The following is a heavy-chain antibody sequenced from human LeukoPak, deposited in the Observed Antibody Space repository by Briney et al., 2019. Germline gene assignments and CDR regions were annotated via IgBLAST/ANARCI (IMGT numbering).Heavy chain of an antibody. D-gene: IGHD4-17*01. CDR3: ARGEGDYVYTLPDY. V-gene: IGHV4-59*12. CDR2: ISYSGST. Sequence: SETLSLTCTVSGGSITGYYWSWIRQPPGKGLEWIGYISYSGSTNYNPSLKSRVTISVDKSKNQFSLKLSSVTAADTAVYYCARGEGDYVYTLPDYWGQGTLVTVSS. J-gene: IGHJ4*02. CDR1: GGSITGYY.